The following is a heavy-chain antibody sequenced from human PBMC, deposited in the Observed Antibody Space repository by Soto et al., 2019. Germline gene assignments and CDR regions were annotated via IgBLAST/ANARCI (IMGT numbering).Heavy chain of an antibody. Sequence: PSETLSLTCSVSGGSISSSSYFWGWIRQPPGKGLEWIGSIYYSGSTYYNPSLKSRVTVSVDTSKNQFSLKLSSVTAADTAVYYCARHKRDLRFLEWSFYFDYWGQGTLVNVSS. CDR2: IYYSGST. CDR1: GGSISSSSYF. V-gene: IGHV4-39*01. J-gene: IGHJ4*02. D-gene: IGHD3-3*01. CDR3: ARHKRDLRFLEWSFYFDY.